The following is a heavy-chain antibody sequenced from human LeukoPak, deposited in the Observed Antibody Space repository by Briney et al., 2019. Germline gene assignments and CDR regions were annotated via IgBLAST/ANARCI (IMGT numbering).Heavy chain of an antibody. J-gene: IGHJ4*02. V-gene: IGHV3-23*01. Sequence: PGGSLRLSCAASGFTFSSYGMSWVRQAPGKGLEWVSAISGSGGSTYYADSVKGRFTISRDNSKNTLYLQMNSLRAEDTAVYYCAKVITMVRGVLPPNLDYWGQGTLVTVSS. D-gene: IGHD3-10*01. CDR2: ISGSGGST. CDR1: GFTFSSYG. CDR3: AKVITMVRGVLPPNLDY.